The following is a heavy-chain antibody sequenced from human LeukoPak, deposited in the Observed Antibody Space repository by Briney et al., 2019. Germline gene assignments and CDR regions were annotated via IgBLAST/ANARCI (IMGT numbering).Heavy chain of an antibody. Sequence: PGGSLRLSCAASGLTFSDYYMSWIRQAPGKGLEWVSYISSSGSTIYNADSVKGRFTISGDNAKNSLYLQMNSLRAEDTAVYYCARADPNYGSGSNYWGQGTLVTVSS. V-gene: IGHV3-11*04. D-gene: IGHD3-10*01. CDR2: ISSSGSTI. CDR3: ARADPNYGSGSNY. J-gene: IGHJ4*02. CDR1: GLTFSDYY.